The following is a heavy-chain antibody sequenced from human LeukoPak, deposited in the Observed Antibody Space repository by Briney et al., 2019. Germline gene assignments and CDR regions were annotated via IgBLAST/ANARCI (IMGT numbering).Heavy chain of an antibody. CDR2: MNPNSGNT. D-gene: IGHD3-3*01. Sequence: ASVKVSCKASGYTFTSYDINWVRQATGQGLEWMGWMNPNSGNTGYAQKFQGRVTMTRNTSISTAYMELSSLRSEDTAVYYCARAPTRYYGFWSGYYKRRNYYYMDVWGKGTTVTVSS. CDR3: ARAPTRYYGFWSGYYKRRNYYYMDV. J-gene: IGHJ6*03. CDR1: GYTFTSYD. V-gene: IGHV1-8*01.